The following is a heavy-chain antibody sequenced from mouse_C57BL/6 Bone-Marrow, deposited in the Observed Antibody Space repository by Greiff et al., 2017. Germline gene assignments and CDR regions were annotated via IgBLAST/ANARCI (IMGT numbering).Heavy chain of an antibody. V-gene: IGHV5-12*01. J-gene: IGHJ4*01. Sequence: EVHLVESGGGLVQPGGSLKLSCAASGFTFSDYYMYWVRQTPEKRLEWVAYISNGGGSTYYPDTVKGRFTISRDNAKNTLYLQMSRLKSEDTAMYYCARHRDYDYHYYAMDYWGQGTSVTVSS. D-gene: IGHD2-4*01. CDR2: ISNGGGST. CDR1: GFTFSDYY. CDR3: ARHRDYDYHYYAMDY.